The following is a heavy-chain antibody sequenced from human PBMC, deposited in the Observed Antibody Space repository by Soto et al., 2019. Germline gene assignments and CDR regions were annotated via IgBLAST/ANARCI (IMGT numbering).Heavy chain of an antibody. CDR2: IYYSGST. CDR3: ARDVQPYDAFDI. CDR1: GGSISSYY. Sequence: SETLSLTCTVSGGSISSYYWSWIRQPPGKGLEWIGYIYYSGSTNYNPSLKSRVTISVDTSKNQFSLKLSSVTAADTAVYYCARDVQPYDAFDIWGQGTMVTVSS. V-gene: IGHV4-59*01. J-gene: IGHJ3*02.